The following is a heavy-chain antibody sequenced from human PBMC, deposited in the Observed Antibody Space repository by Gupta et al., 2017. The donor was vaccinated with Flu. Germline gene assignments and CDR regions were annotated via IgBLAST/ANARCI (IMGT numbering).Heavy chain of an antibody. CDR2: INWNGATV. J-gene: IGHJ2*01. Sequence: EVQFVAFGGGLARPGGCLRISCEAPGCRFQDHAMSWVRQRPGRGLEWVSGINWNGATVNYADSVQGRFTISRDNAKNSLYLEVNSLRPEDTALYYCAREILTGDWYIDLWGRGTLVTVSS. D-gene: IGHD3-9*01. V-gene: IGHV3-20*04. CDR1: GCRFQDHA. CDR3: AREILTGDWYIDL.